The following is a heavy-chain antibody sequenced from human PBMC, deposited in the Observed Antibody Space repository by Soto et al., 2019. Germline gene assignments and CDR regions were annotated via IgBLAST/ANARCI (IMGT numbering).Heavy chain of an antibody. CDR2: IYYSGST. J-gene: IGHJ4*02. CDR1: GGSISSYY. CDR3: ARGGYDILPGYYMEYFDY. Sequence: SETLSLTCTVSGGSISSYYWSWIRQPPGKGLEWIGYIYYSGSTNYNPSLKSRVTISVDTSKNQFSLKLSSVTAADTAVYYCARGGYDILPGYYMEYFDYWGQGTLVTVSS. V-gene: IGHV4-59*01. D-gene: IGHD3-9*01.